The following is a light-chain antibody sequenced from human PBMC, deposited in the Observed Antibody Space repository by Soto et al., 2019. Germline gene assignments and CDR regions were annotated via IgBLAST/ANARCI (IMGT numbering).Light chain of an antibody. Sequence: IQMTQSPSTLSASVGDIVTITCRAIQSISSWLAWYQQKPGKAPKLLIYKASSLESGVPSRFSGSGSGTEFTLTISSLQPDDFATYYCQKYNSYRWTFGQGTKVDIK. V-gene: IGKV1-5*03. CDR3: QKYNSYRWT. CDR2: KAS. CDR1: QSISSW. J-gene: IGKJ1*01.